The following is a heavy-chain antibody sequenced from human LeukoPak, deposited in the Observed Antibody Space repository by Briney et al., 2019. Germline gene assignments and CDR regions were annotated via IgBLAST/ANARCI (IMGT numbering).Heavy chain of an antibody. Sequence: TGGSLRLSCAASGFTFSSYAMSWVRQAPGKGLEWVSAISGSGGSTYYADPVKGRFTISRDNSKNTLYLQMNSLRAEDTAVYYCAEAGVVVPAAAGHWGQGTLVTVSS. CDR1: GFTFSSYA. V-gene: IGHV3-23*01. CDR2: ISGSGGST. CDR3: AEAGVVVPAAAGH. J-gene: IGHJ4*02. D-gene: IGHD2-2*01.